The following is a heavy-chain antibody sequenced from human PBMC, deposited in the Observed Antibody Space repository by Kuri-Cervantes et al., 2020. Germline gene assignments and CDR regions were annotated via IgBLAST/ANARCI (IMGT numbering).Heavy chain of an antibody. Sequence: GESLKISCAASGFTFSSYAMSWVRQAPGKGLAWVSDISGSGGSTYYADSVKGRFTISRDNSKNTLYLQMNSLRAEDTAVYYCAKGVVRRNYYDSSGYSNWFDPWGQGTLVTVSS. V-gene: IGHV3-23*01. J-gene: IGHJ5*02. CDR2: ISGSGGST. CDR1: GFTFSSYA. CDR3: AKGVVRRNYYDSSGYSNWFDP. D-gene: IGHD3-22*01.